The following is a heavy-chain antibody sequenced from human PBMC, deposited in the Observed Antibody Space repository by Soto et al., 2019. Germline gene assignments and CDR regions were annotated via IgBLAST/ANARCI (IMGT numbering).Heavy chain of an antibody. V-gene: IGHV4-31*03. CDR3: ARDQQSRGFGSRAPFDI. CDR2: IYYSGST. D-gene: IGHD3-10*01. J-gene: IGHJ3*02. CDR1: GGSISSGGYY. Sequence: QVQLQESGPGLVKPSQTLSLTCTVSGGSISSGGYYWSWIRQHPGKGLEWIGYIYYSGSTYYNPSLKSRVTLSVDTSKNQFSLKLSSVTAADTAVYYCARDQQSRGFGSRAPFDIWGQGTMVTVSS.